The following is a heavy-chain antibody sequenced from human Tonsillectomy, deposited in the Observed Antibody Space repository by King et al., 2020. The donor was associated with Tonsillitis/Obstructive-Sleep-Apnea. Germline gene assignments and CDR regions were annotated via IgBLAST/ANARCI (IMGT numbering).Heavy chain of an antibody. Sequence: VQLVESGGGLVQPGVSLRLSCAASGFTFNNYWMHWVRQTPEKGLVWVSRINSDGTGPIYADSVKGRFTISRDNAKNTLYLQMNGLRAADTAVYYCASDTGTIGRGVVIPYMDVWGKGTTVTV. CDR1: GFTFNNYW. CDR3: ASDTGTIGRGVVIPYMDV. V-gene: IGHV3-74*01. J-gene: IGHJ6*03. D-gene: IGHD3-3*01. CDR2: INSDGTGP.